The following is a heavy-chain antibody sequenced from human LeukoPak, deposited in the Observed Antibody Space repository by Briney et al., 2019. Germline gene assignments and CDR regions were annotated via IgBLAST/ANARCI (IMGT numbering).Heavy chain of an antibody. J-gene: IGHJ5*02. D-gene: IGHD5-24*01. V-gene: IGHV1-69*13. CDR2: IIPIFGTA. Sequence: ASVKVSCKASGYTFTGYYMHWVRQAPGQGLEWMGGIIPIFGTANYAQKFQGRVTITADESTSTAYMELSSLRSEDTAVYYCARDNSVRDEAWWFYPWGQGTLVTVSS. CDR3: ARDNSVRDEAWWFYP. CDR1: GYTFTGYY.